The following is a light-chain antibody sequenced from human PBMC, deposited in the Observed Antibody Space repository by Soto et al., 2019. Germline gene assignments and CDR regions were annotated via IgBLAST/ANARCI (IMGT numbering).Light chain of an antibody. CDR3: CSYAGSYTYV. J-gene: IGLJ1*01. Sequence: QSALTQPRSVSGSPGQSVTISCTGTSSDVGGYNYVSWYQHHPGNAPKLMIYDVTKRPSGVRDRFSASKSGNTASLTISGLQAEDEADYYCCSYAGSYTYVFGTGTKLTVL. CDR2: DVT. CDR1: SSDVGGYNY. V-gene: IGLV2-11*01.